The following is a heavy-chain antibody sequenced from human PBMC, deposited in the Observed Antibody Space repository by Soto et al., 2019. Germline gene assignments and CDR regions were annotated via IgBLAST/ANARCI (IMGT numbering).Heavy chain of an antibody. D-gene: IGHD5-18*01. CDR2: IKQDGSEK. CDR3: ARDRVRRGYSYGVDY. J-gene: IGHJ4*02. Sequence: RLSCAASGFTFSSYWMSWVRQAPGKGLEWVANIKQDGSEKYYVDSVKGRFTISRDNAKNSLYLQMNSLRAEDTAVYYCARDRVRRGYSYGVDYWGQGTLVTVSS. CDR1: GFTFSSYW. V-gene: IGHV3-7*03.